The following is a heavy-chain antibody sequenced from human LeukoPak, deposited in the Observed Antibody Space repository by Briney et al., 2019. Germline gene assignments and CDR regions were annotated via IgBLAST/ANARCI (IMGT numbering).Heavy chain of an antibody. J-gene: IGHJ4*02. CDR1: GGSISSSSYY. CDR3: ARQTLGSWYFDY. CDR2: IYYSGST. Sequence: SETLSLTCTVSGGSISSSSYYWGWIRQPPGKGLEWIGSIYYSGSTYYNPSLKSRVTISVDTSKNQFSLKLSSVTAADTAVYYCARQTLGSWYFDYWGQGTLVTVSS. V-gene: IGHV4-39*01. D-gene: IGHD6-19*01.